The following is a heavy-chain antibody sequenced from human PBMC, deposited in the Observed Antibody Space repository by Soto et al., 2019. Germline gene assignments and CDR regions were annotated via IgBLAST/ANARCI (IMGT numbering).Heavy chain of an antibody. D-gene: IGHD3-9*01. V-gene: IGHV4-59*01. CDR1: GGSISSFY. CDR3: ARPRGGKYYDILGPFDP. J-gene: IGHJ5*02. CDR2: IYYTGST. Sequence: QVQLQESGPGLVKPSETLSLTCTVSGGSISSFYWSWIRQPPGKGLEWIGYIYYTGSTNYNPSLRSRVTISVDTSNNQFSLKLSSVTAADTAVYYCARPRGGKYYDILGPFDPWGQGTLVTVSS.